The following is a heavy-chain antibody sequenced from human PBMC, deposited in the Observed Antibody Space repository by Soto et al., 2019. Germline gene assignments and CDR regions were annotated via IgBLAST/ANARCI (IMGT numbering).Heavy chain of an antibody. CDR1: GYTFTSYG. CDR3: ARVSYYDSSGPYYFDY. CDR2: ISAYNGNT. D-gene: IGHD3-22*01. J-gene: IGHJ4*02. V-gene: IGHV1-18*01. Sequence: ASVKVSCKASGYTFTSYGISWVRQAPGQGLEWMGWISAYNGNTNYAQKLQGRVTMTTDTSTSTAYMELRSLRSDDTAVYYCARVSYYDSSGPYYFDYWGQGTLVTVSS.